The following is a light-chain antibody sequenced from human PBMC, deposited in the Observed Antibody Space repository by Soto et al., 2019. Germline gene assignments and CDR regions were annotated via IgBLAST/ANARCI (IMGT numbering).Light chain of an antibody. CDR2: GSS. J-gene: IGKJ5*01. V-gene: IGKV3-15*01. CDR1: QSVSNN. CDR3: QQHNNWPPIT. Sequence: VLTQSPATLSLSPGERVTLSCRASQSVSNNLVWYQQKPGQAPRLLMYGSSIRATGIPARFSGSGSGTEFTLTISSLQSEDFAVYYCQQHNNWPPITFGQGTRLEIK.